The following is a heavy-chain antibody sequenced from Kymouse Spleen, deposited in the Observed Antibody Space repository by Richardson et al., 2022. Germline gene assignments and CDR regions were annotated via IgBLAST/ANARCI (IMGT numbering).Heavy chain of an antibody. CDR3: ARDQRDYYGSGSKDYYYGMDV. V-gene: IGHV4-31*03. Sequence: QVQLQESGPGLVKPSQTLSLTCTVSGGSISSGGYYWSWIRQHPGKGLEWIGYIYYSGSTYYNPSLKSRVTISVDTSKNQFSLKLSSVTAADTAVYYCARDQRDYYGSGSKDYYYGMDVWGQGTTVTVSS. J-gene: IGHJ6*02. CDR1: GGSISSGGYY. CDR2: IYYSGST. D-gene: IGHD3-10*01.